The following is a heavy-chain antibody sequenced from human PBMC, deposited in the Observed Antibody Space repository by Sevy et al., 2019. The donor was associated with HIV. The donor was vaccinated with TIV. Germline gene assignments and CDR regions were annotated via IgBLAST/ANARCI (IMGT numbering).Heavy chain of an antibody. CDR1: GFTFSSYY. D-gene: IGHD3-22*01. CDR2: ISSRSSYI. CDR3: ASHYYDTTGYYYPLDY. J-gene: IGHJ4*02. V-gene: IGHV3-21*01. Sequence: GGSLRLSCAASGFTFSSYYMNWVRQAPGKGLEWVSSISSRSSYIYYADSVKGRFTISRDNAKNSLYLQMNSLRADDTAVYFCASHYYDTTGYYYPLDYWGQGTLVTVSS.